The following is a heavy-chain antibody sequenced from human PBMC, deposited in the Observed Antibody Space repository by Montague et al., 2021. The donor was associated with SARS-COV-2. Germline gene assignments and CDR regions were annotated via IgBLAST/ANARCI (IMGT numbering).Heavy chain of an antibody. J-gene: IGHJ3*02. CDR1: GGSISSSSYY. V-gene: IGHV4-39*01. CDR2: IYYSGST. CDR3: ARQENSSGWFKPDAFDI. D-gene: IGHD6-19*01. Sequence: SETLSLTCTVSGGSISSSSYYWGWIRQPPGKGLEWIGSIYYSGSTYYNPSLKSRVTISVDTSKNQLSLKLSSVTAVDTAVYYCARQENSSGWFKPDAFDIWGQGTMVTVSS.